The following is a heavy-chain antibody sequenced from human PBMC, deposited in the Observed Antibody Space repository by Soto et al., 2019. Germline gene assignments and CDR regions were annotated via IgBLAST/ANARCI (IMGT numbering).Heavy chain of an antibody. V-gene: IGHV4-59*08. CDR3: ARPRAVAGRYYYYYMDV. D-gene: IGHD6-19*01. CDR1: GGSISSYY. Sequence: SETLSLTCTVSGGSISSYYWSWIRQPPGKGLEWIGYIYYSGSTNYNPSLKSRVTISVDTSKNQFSLKLSSVTATDTAVYYCARPRAVAGRYYYYYMDVWGKGTTVTVSS. J-gene: IGHJ6*03. CDR2: IYYSGST.